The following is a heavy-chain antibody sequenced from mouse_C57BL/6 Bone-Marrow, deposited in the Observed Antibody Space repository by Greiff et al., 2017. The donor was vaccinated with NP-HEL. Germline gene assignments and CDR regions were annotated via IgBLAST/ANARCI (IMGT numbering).Heavy chain of an antibody. CDR2: ISDGGSYT. CDR3: ARARSTMITSYAMDY. V-gene: IGHV5-4*03. D-gene: IGHD2-4*01. CDR1: GFTFSSYA. J-gene: IGHJ4*01. Sequence: EVKLVESGGGLVKPGGSLKLSCAASGFTFSSYAMSWVRQTPEKRLEWVATISDGGSYTYYPDNVKGRFTISRDNAKNNLYLQMSHLKSEDTAMYYCARARSTMITSYAMDYWGQGTSVTVSS.